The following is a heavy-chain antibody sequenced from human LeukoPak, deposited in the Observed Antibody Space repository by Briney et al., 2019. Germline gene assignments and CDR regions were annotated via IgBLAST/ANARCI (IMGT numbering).Heavy chain of an antibody. CDR2: ISSSSTTI. CDR3: ARERVVGAPYFDY. D-gene: IGHD1-26*01. Sequence: GGSLRLSCVASGITFSSYSMNWVRQAPGKGLEWVSYISSSSTTIYYADSVKGRFTISRDNAKNSLFLQMHSLRAEDTALYYCARERVVGAPYFDYWGQGTLVTVSS. J-gene: IGHJ4*02. V-gene: IGHV3-48*01. CDR1: GITFSSYS.